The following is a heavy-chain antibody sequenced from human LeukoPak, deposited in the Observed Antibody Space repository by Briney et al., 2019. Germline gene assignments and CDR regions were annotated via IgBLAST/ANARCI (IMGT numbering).Heavy chain of an antibody. J-gene: IGHJ4*02. V-gene: IGHV4-59*01. CDR2: IYYSGST. CDR3: ARYGDYVFDL. D-gene: IGHD4-17*01. CDR1: GGSISRDY. Sequence: PWETLSLTCTVSGGSISRDYWGWSRQPPGKGLERSGYIYYSGSTIYNPSLKRRVTISVDTSKTQFSLKLSSVTAADTAVYYCARYGDYVFDLWGQGTLVTVSS.